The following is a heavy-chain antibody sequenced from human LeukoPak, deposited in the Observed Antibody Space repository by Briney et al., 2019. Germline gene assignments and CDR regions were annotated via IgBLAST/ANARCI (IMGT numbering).Heavy chain of an antibody. CDR2: ISRNSASI. CDR3: ARGGPNFFDY. Sequence: GGSLRLSCAAAGFNFDDYAMHWVRQGPGKGLEWVAGISRNSASIAYEDSVKGRFTISRDNAKNSLYLQMNSLRAEDMALYYCARGGPNFFDYWGQGALVTVSS. D-gene: IGHD3-16*01. CDR1: GFNFDDYA. V-gene: IGHV3-9*03. J-gene: IGHJ4*02.